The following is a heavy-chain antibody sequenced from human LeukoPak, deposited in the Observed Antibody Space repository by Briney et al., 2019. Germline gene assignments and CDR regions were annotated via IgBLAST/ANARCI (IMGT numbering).Heavy chain of an antibody. D-gene: IGHD5-24*01. V-gene: IGHV3-23*01. CDR1: GFTFSSYA. CDR2: ISGSGGST. CDR3: ARTMATADLFDY. Sequence: GGSLRLSCAASGFTFSSYAMSWVRQAPGKGLEWVSAISGSGGSTYYADSVKGRFTISRDNSKNTLYLQMNSLRSDDTAVYYCARTMATADLFDYWGQGTLVTVSS. J-gene: IGHJ4*02.